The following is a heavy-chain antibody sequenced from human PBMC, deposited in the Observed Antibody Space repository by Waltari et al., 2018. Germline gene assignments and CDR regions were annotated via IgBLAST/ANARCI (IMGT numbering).Heavy chain of an antibody. CDR1: GYSISSGYY. D-gene: IGHD1-26*01. CDR2: IYHSGSN. Sequence: QVQLQESGPGLVKPSETLSLTCAVSGYSISSGYYWGWIRQPPGKGLEWIGSIYHSGSNYHNPAHKGWVTISGDTAKNQFPLKLRSVTGGDTAGEYWGRGGGIVGAIGYWGQGTLVTVSS. CDR3: GRGGGIVGAIGY. J-gene: IGHJ4*02. V-gene: IGHV4-38-2*01.